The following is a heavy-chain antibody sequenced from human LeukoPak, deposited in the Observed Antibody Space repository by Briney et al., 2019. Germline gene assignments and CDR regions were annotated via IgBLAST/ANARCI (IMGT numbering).Heavy chain of an antibody. CDR2: INPNSGGA. V-gene: IGHV1-2*02. CDR3: ARDSYRGWYDILTAIPGLDP. Sequence: ASVKVSCKASGYTFTGYYMHWLRQAPGQGLEWMGWINPNSGGANYAQKFQGRVTMTRDTSISTAYMELSRLRSDDTAVYYCARDSYRGWYDILTAIPGLDPWGQGTLVTVSS. J-gene: IGHJ5*02. D-gene: IGHD3-9*01. CDR1: GYTFTGYY.